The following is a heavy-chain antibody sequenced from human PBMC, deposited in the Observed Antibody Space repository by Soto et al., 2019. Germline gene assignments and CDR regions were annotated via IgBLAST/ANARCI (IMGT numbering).Heavy chain of an antibody. D-gene: IGHD2-2*01. Sequence: GGSLRLSCAASGFTFSSYWMSWVRQAPGKGLEWVANIKQDGSEKYYVDSVKGRFTISRDNAKNSLYLQMNSLRAEDTAVYYCARLHIVVVPAAMINWFDPWGQGTLVTVSS. J-gene: IGHJ5*02. CDR2: IKQDGSEK. CDR3: ARLHIVVVPAAMINWFDP. CDR1: GFTFSSYW. V-gene: IGHV3-7*01.